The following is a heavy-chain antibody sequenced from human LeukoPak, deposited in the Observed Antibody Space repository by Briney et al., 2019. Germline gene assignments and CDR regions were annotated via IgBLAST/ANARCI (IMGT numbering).Heavy chain of an antibody. J-gene: IGHJ4*02. CDR2: IKHDGSEK. D-gene: IGHD5-24*01. CDR1: GFTFSNAW. Sequence: PGGSLRLSCAASGFTFSNAWMSWVRQAPGKGLEWVANIKHDGSEKYYVDSVKGRFTISRDNAKKSLYLQIDNLRAEDTAIFYCARGSGYNKFDYWGQGTLVTVSS. CDR3: ARGSGYNKFDY. V-gene: IGHV3-7*01.